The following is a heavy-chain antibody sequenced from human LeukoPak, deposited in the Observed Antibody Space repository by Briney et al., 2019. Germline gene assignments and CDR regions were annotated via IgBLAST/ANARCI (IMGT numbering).Heavy chain of an antibody. Sequence: PGRSLRLSCAASGFTFSSYGMHWVRQAPGKGLERVAVISYDGSNKYYADSVKGRFTISRDNSKNTLYLQMNSLRAEDTAVYYCAKDLRYFDWLLADYWGQGTLVTVSS. CDR1: GFTFSSYG. CDR3: AKDLRYFDWLLADY. J-gene: IGHJ4*02. CDR2: ISYDGSNK. V-gene: IGHV3-30*18. D-gene: IGHD3-9*01.